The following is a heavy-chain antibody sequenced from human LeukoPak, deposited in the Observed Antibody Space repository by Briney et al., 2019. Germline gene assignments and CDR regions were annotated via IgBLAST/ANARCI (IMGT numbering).Heavy chain of an antibody. Sequence: ASVKVSCKASGYTFTGYYMHWVRQAPGQGLEWMGWINPNSGDTNYVQKFQGRVTMTRDTSISTAYMELSRLRSDDTAVYYCARENWNDGSVDYWGQGTLVTVSS. CDR1: GYTFTGYY. V-gene: IGHV1-2*02. D-gene: IGHD1-1*01. CDR3: ARENWNDGSVDY. J-gene: IGHJ4*02. CDR2: INPNSGDT.